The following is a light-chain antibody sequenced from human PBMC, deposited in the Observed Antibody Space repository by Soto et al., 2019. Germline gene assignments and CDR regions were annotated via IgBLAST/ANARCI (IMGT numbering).Light chain of an antibody. CDR3: QQYNGYRTWT. Sequence: DIQMTQSPSSLSVSVGDRVTITCRASQSIGGFLNWYQQKLGKAPKLLIYAASSLQSGVPSRFTGSGSGTEFTLTINGLQPDDFATYYCQQYNGYRTWTFGQGTKVDIK. J-gene: IGKJ1*01. V-gene: IGKV1-5*01. CDR1: QSIGGF. CDR2: AAS.